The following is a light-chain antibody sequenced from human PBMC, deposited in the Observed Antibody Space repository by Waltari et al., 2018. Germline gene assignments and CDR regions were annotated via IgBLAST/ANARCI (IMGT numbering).Light chain of an antibody. CDR2: AAS. J-gene: IGKJ1*01. CDR3: QQYYSYPPRT. V-gene: IGKV1-8*01. Sequence: AIRITQSPSSLSASTGDRVTITCRARQGIRGYLARYQQKPGKAPKLLIYAASTLQSGVPSRFSGSGSGTDFTLTISCLQSEDFATYYCQQYYSYPPRTFGQGTKVEIK. CDR1: QGIRGY.